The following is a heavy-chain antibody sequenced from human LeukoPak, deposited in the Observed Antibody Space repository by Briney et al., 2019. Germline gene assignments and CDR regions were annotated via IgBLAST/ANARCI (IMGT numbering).Heavy chain of an antibody. V-gene: IGHV3-30*02. CDR3: AKEMGSFTRFGVVLGADEASDI. Sequence: PGGSLRLSCAASGFTFSKYAMNWVRQAPGKGLDWVAFVRYDGTITYYAESVRGRFTIARENSNNTLYLHMNTLRPEDSAVYYCAKEMGSFTRFGVVLGADEASDIWGQGTMVTVSS. J-gene: IGHJ3*02. CDR2: VRYDGTIT. CDR1: GFTFSKYA. D-gene: IGHD3-3*01.